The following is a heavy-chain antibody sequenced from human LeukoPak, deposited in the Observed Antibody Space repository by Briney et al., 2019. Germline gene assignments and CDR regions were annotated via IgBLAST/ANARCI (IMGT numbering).Heavy chain of an antibody. CDR2: NHDSGSS. CDR1: SRFLRVLY. D-gene: IGHD6-19*01. V-gene: IGHV4-34*01. CDR3: ARGRRQWLGPPGDYYFHMDV. Sequence: PSHTLSLLRGVFSRFLRVLYGPWIRHPPGKGLEWIGENHDSGSSNYNPFLKSRVTISVDTSKNHFSRELSSVTAADTAVYYCARGRRQWLGPPGDYYFHMDVWGEGTTVTVSS. J-gene: IGHJ6*03.